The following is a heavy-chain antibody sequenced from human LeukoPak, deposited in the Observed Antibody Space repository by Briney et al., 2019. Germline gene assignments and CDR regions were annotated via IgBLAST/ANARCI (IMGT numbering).Heavy chain of an antibody. Sequence: PGGSLRLSCAASGFTFSSYSMNWVRQAPGKGLEWVSYISSSSTIYYADSVKGRFTISRDNAKNSLYLQMNSLRAEDTAVYYCASYSGRGSYWGQGTLVTVSS. D-gene: IGHD1-26*01. CDR2: ISSSSTI. CDR1: GFTFSSYS. J-gene: IGHJ4*02. V-gene: IGHV3-48*01. CDR3: ASYSGRGSY.